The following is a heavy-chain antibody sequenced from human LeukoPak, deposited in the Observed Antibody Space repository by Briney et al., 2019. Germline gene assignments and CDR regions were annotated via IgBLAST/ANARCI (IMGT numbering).Heavy chain of an antibody. CDR1: GGTFSSYA. Sequence: SVRVSCKASGGTFSSYAISWVRQAPGQGLEWMGGIIPIFGTANYAQKFQGRVTITADESTSTAYMELSSLRSEDTAVYYCARPKAPYYYDSSGYYFFDYWGQGTLVTVSS. CDR3: ARPKAPYYYDSSGYYFFDY. D-gene: IGHD3-22*01. J-gene: IGHJ4*02. CDR2: IIPIFGTA. V-gene: IGHV1-69*13.